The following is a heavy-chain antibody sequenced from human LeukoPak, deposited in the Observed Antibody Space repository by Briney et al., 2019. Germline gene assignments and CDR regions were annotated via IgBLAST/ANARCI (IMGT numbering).Heavy chain of an antibody. V-gene: IGHV3-30*18. CDR3: AKVSYCSSTSCYGMDV. CDR2: ISYDGSNK. Sequence: GGSLRLSCAASGFTFSSYGMHWVRQAPGKGLEWVAVISYDGSNKYYADSVKGRFTISRDNSKNTPYLQTNSLRAEDTAVYYCAKVSYCSSTSCYGMDVWGKGTTVTVSS. D-gene: IGHD2-2*01. CDR1: GFTFSSYG. J-gene: IGHJ6*04.